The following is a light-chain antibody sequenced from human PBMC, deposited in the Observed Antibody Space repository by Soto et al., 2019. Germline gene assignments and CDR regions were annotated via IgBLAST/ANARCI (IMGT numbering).Light chain of an antibody. CDR1: QSVSSDY. CDR2: GAS. V-gene: IGKV3-20*01. CDR3: QQYGRSPMFT. J-gene: IGKJ2*01. Sequence: EIVLTQSPGTLSLSPGDRATLSCRASQSVSSDYLAWYQQKPGQAPRLLIYGASRGAAGIPDRFSGSGSETDFTLTISRLEPEYFAVYFCQQYGRSPMFTFGQGTKLEVK.